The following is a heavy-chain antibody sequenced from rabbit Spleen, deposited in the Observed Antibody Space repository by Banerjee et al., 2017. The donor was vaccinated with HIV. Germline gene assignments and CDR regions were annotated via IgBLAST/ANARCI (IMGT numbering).Heavy chain of an antibody. CDR2: IYVGSSGST. Sequence: QSLEESGGDLVQPGASLTLTCKASGFDFSSSYWICWVRQAPGKGLEWIACIYVGSSGSTYYASWAKGRFTISKTSSTTVTLQMTRLTAADTATYFCARADIAAHNFDLWGQGTLVTVS. CDR3: ARADIAAHNFDL. J-gene: IGHJ4*01. CDR1: GFDFSSSYW. V-gene: IGHV1S40*01.